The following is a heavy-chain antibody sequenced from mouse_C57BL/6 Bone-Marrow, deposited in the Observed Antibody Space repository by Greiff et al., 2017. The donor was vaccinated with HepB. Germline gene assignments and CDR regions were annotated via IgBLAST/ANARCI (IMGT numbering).Heavy chain of an antibody. V-gene: IGHV14-4*01. D-gene: IGHD1-1*01. CDR2: IDPENGDT. CDR1: GFNIKDDY. J-gene: IGHJ2*01. Sequence: EVNVVESGAELVRPGASVKLSCTASGFNIKDDYMHWVKQRPEQGLEWIGWIDPENGDTEYASKFQGKATITADTSSNTAYLQLSSLTSEDTAVYYCTRVVGEFDYWGQGTTLTVSS. CDR3: TRVVGEFDY.